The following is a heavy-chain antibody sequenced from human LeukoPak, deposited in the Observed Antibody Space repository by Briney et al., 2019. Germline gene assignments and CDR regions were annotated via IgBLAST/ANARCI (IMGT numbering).Heavy chain of an antibody. D-gene: IGHD5/OR15-5a*01. Sequence: GGSLRLSCAASGFTFSKYIMNWVRQAPGKGLEWVSSISTSSSYIYYADSAKGRFTISRNNAKNSLYLQMNSLRAEDTAIYYGARTDVYGYSGGSGVYSAFDYWGQGTLVTVSS. V-gene: IGHV3-21*01. CDR1: GFTFSKYI. CDR3: ARTDVYGYSGGSGVYSAFDY. J-gene: IGHJ4*02. CDR2: ISTSSSYI.